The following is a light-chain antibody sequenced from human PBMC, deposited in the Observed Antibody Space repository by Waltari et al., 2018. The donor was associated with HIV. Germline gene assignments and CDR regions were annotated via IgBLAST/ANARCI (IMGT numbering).Light chain of an antibody. CDR2: AAS. CDR1: QRVSSSY. J-gene: IGKJ1*01. Sequence: EIVLTQSPGTLSLSPGERASQSVTRASQRVSSSYLAWYQQKPGQAPRLLIYAASSRATGIPDRFSGSGSGTDFTLTISRLEPEDFAVYYCQQYGTSPRTFGQGTKVEIK. CDR3: QQYGTSPRT. V-gene: IGKV3-20*01.